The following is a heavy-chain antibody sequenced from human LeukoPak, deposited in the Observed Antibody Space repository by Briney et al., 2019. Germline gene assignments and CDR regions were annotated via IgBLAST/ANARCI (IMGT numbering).Heavy chain of an antibody. CDR3: ARLVGYCSSTSCYQPFFDY. CDR2: IYYSGST. D-gene: IGHD2-2*03. CDR1: GGSISSSSHY. V-gene: IGHV4-39*01. J-gene: IGHJ4*02. Sequence: PSETLSLTCTVSGGSISSSSHYWGWIRQPPGKGLEWTGSIYYSGSTYYNPSLKSRVTISVDTSKNQFSLKLSSVTAADTAVYYCARLVGYCSSTSCYQPFFDYWGQGTLVTVSS.